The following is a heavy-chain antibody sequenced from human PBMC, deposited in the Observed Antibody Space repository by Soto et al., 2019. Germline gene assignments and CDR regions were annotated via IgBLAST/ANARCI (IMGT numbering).Heavy chain of an antibody. J-gene: IGHJ4*02. Sequence: PGGSLRLSCAGSGFTFSSDWMHWVRQDPGKGLVWVSRLNKDGTIANYADAVKGRFTISRDNSKNTLYLQMNSLRAEDTAVYYCAKEVQWELPPHFDYWGQGTLVTVSS. V-gene: IGHV3-74*01. CDR3: AKEVQWELPPHFDY. D-gene: IGHD1-26*01. CDR1: GFTFSSDW. CDR2: LNKDGTIA.